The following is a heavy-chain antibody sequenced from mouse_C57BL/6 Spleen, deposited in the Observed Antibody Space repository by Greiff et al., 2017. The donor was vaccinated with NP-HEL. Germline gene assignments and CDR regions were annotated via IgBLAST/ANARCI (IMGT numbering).Heavy chain of an antibody. V-gene: IGHV1-80*01. CDR3: ARCGYPLYFDV. CDR2: IYPGDGDT. J-gene: IGHJ1*03. Sequence: QVQLKQSGAELVKPGASVKISCKASGYAFSSYWMNWVKQRPGKGLEWIGQIYPGDGDTNYNGKFKGKATLTADKSSSTAYMQLSSLTSEDSAVYFCARCGYPLYFDVWGTGTTVTVSS. D-gene: IGHD2-2*01. CDR1: GYAFSSYW.